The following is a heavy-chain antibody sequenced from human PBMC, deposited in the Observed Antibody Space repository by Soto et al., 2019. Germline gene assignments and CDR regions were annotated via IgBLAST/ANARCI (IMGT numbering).Heavy chain of an antibody. D-gene: IGHD5-12*01. V-gene: IGHV4-30-2*01. CDR3: ARGGGYDPSDY. CDR2: ITHLDNN. Sequence: SETLSLTCAFSGASIPYGGYSWSWIRQPAGKGLEWIGYITHLDNNFYNPSFQSRLTLSIDRSKNQFSLKLTSMTAADTAVYYCARGGGYDPSDYWGQGTQVTVSS. J-gene: IGHJ4*02. CDR1: GASIPYGGYS.